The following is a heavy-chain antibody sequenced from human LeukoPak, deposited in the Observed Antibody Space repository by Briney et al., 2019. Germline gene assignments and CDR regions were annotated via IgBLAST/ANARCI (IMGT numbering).Heavy chain of an antibody. Sequence: PGGSLRLSCAASGFPFSGYWMDWVRQAPGKGMEWVANINQDGSEQYYAASVKGRFTISRDNAKNSLYLQMNILRAEDTAVYYCAKATYNWNDHTFDYWGQGTLVTVSS. CDR3: AKATYNWNDHTFDY. J-gene: IGHJ4*02. CDR2: INQDGSEQ. V-gene: IGHV3-7*01. D-gene: IGHD1-1*01. CDR1: GFPFSGYW.